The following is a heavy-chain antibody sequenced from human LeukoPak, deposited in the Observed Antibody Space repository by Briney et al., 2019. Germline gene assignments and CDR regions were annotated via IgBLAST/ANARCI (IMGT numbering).Heavy chain of an antibody. CDR3: ARARTSWLYFDC. Sequence: PGRSLRLSCAASGFTFSSYGMHWVRQAPGKGLEWVAVIWYDGSNKYYADSVKGRFTISRDNSKNTLYLQMNSLRAEDTAVYYCARARTSWLYFDCWGQGTLVTVSS. CDR1: GFTFSSYG. J-gene: IGHJ4*02. V-gene: IGHV3-33*01. CDR2: IWYDGSNK. D-gene: IGHD6-13*01.